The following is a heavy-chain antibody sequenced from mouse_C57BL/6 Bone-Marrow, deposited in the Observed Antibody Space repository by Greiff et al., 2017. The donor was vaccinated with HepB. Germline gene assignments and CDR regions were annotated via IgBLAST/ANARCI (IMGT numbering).Heavy chain of an antibody. J-gene: IGHJ4*01. V-gene: IGHV3-8*01. CDR1: GYSITSDY. D-gene: IGHD1-1*01. Sequence: EVKLQESGPGLAKPSQTLSLTCSVTGYSITSDYWNWIRKFPGNKLEYMGYISYSGSTYYNPSLKSRVSITRDTSKNQYYLQLNSVTTEDTATYYCARSTVTAVYAMDYWGQGTSVTVSS. CDR3: ARSTVTAVYAMDY. CDR2: ISYSGST.